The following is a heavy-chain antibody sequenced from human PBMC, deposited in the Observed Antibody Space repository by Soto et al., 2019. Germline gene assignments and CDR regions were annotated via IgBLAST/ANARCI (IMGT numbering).Heavy chain of an antibody. J-gene: IGHJ4*02. Sequence: PSETLSLTCAVSGGSISSSNWWSWVRQPPGKGLEWIGEIYHSGSTNYNPSLKSRVTISVDKSKNQFSLKLSSVTAADTAVYYCARVRRCSGGSCYSSFFDYWGQGTLVTRLL. D-gene: IGHD2-15*01. CDR3: ARVRRCSGGSCYSSFFDY. V-gene: IGHV4-4*02. CDR2: IYHSGST. CDR1: GGSISSSNW.